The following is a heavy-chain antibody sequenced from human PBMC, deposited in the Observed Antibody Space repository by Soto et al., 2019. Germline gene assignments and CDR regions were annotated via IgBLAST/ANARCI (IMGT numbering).Heavy chain of an antibody. J-gene: IGHJ5*02. CDR1: GGTFSSYA. Sequence: QVQLVQSGAEVKKPGSSVKVSCKASGGTFSSYAISWVRQAPGQGLEWMGGIIPIFGTANYAQKFQGRVTITADESTSTADMELSSLRSEDTAVYYWARDLKPVYGDYGHWFDPWGQGTLVTVSS. CDR3: ARDLKPVYGDYGHWFDP. CDR2: IIPIFGTA. V-gene: IGHV1-69*12. D-gene: IGHD4-17*01.